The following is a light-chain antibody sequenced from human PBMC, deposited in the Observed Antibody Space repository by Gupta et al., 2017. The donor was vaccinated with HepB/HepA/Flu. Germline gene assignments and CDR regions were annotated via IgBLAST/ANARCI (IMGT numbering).Light chain of an antibody. J-gene: IGKJ2*01. CDR1: QTLLHSIGYNY. Sequence: DLVLPQSPLSLPVTPGEPASISCRSSQTLLHSIGYNYLDWYLQKPGQSPQLLIYLGSNRASGVPDRFSGSGSGTDFTLKISRVEAEDVGVYYCMQALQTPYTFGQGTKLEIK. V-gene: IGKV2-28*01. CDR3: MQALQTPYT. CDR2: LGS.